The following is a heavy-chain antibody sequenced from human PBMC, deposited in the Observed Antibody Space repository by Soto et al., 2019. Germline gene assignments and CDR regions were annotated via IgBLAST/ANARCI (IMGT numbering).Heavy chain of an antibody. J-gene: IGHJ6*03. D-gene: IGHD2-8*01. CDR3: ARDEHESRYCTNGVCPRLHYMDV. CDR1: GFTFSSYS. Sequence: GGSLRLSCAASGFTFSSYSMNWVRQAPGKGLEWVSYISSSSSTIYYADSVKGRFTISRDNAKNSLYLQMNSLRAEDTAVYYCARDEHESRYCTNGVCPRLHYMDVWGKGTTVTVSS. V-gene: IGHV3-48*01. CDR2: ISSSSSTI.